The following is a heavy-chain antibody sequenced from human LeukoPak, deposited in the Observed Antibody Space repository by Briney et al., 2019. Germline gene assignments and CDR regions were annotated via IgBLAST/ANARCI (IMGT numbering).Heavy chain of an antibody. CDR3: ARDYYDSSGYFDY. CDR2: IWYDGSSK. CDR1: GFTFSSYG. Sequence: PGGSLRLSCAASGFTFSSYGMPWVRQAPGKGLEWVAVIWYDGSSKYYADSVKGRFTISRDNSKNTLYLQMNSLRAEDTAVYYCARDYYDSSGYFDYWGQGTLVTVSS. J-gene: IGHJ4*02. V-gene: IGHV3-33*01. D-gene: IGHD3-22*01.